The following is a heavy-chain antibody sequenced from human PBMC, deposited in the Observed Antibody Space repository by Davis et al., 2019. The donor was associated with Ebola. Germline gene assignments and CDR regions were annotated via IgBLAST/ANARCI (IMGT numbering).Heavy chain of an antibody. CDR2: IWYDGSNK. CDR1: GFTFSSYG. J-gene: IGHJ4*02. D-gene: IGHD4-17*01. Sequence: GESLKISCAASGFTFSSYGMHWVRQAPGKGLEWVAVIWYDGSNKYYADSVKGRFTISRDNSKNTLYLQMNSLRAEDTAVYYCARGARLWGYGDYVGYWGQGTLVTVSS. V-gene: IGHV3-33*01. CDR3: ARGARLWGYGDYVGY.